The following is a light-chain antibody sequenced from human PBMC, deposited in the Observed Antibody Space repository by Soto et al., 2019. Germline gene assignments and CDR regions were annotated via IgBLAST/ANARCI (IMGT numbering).Light chain of an antibody. J-gene: IGKJ4*01. Sequence: DIQVTQSPSSVSASVGDRVTITCRASRDITSWLAWYQQKTGKAPKRLIYAASTLQSGVPSRFSGSGSGTDCTLTISSLQPEEFATYAFQQANDFPLTFGGGTKVEI. CDR1: RDITSW. CDR3: QQANDFPLT. CDR2: AAS. V-gene: IGKV1-12*01.